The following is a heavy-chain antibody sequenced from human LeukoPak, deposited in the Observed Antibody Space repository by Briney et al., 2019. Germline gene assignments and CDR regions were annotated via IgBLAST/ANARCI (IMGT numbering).Heavy chain of an antibody. CDR2: IDTTGYT. Sequence: GGSLRLSCAASGFTFSTYDIHWVRQATGKGLDWDSAIDTTGYTYYAGSVKGRFTISRENAKNSLYLQMNSLRAGDTAVYYCARDRSSSGYRESDYWGQGTLVTVSS. CDR3: ARDRSSSGYRESDY. J-gene: IGHJ4*02. V-gene: IGHV3-13*01. D-gene: IGHD3-22*01. CDR1: GFTFSTYD.